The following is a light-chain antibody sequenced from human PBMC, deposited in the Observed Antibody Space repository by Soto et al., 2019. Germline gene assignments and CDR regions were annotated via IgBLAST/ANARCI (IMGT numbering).Light chain of an antibody. V-gene: IGKV1-9*01. CDR3: QALNRFPHS. CDR1: QDISSY. Sequence: IQLTQSPSSLSASVGERVTITCRASQDISSYLAWYQQKPGKAPKLLIYIASTLHSGVPSSCSGSGSGTDFSLTISSLQPEDAATYYCQALNRFPHSFGGGTKVEIK. CDR2: IAS. J-gene: IGKJ4*01.